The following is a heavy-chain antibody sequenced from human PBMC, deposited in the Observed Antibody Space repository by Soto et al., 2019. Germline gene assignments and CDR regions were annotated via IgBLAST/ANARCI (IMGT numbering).Heavy chain of an antibody. CDR1: GVSLSTSGVG. J-gene: IGHJ4*02. CDR2: TYWDDDE. D-gene: IGHD3-9*01. CDR3: SHSGPFDEIDY. V-gene: IGHV2-5*02. Sequence: QITLKESGPTLVKPTQTLTLTCTFAGVSLSTSGVGVGWIRQTPGKALEWLALTYWDDDERYSPSRKSRRTITKVTAKNQVVLTMTNMDPVDTATYYCSHSGPFDEIDYWGQGTLVTVSS.